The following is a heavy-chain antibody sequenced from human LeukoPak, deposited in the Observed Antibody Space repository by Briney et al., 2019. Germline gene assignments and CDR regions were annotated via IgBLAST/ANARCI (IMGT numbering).Heavy chain of an antibody. V-gene: IGHV4-34*01. CDR3: ASRIVLPAAIASGY. D-gene: IGHD2-2*01. Sequence: KPSETLSLTCAGYDVSFSGYYWSWIRQPPGKGLDWIGEIYHRGSTKHNPSLKSRVTISVDTSKNQSSLKLSSVTAADTAVYYCASRIVLPAAIASGYWGQGTLVTVSS. CDR1: DVSFSGYY. CDR2: IYHRGST. J-gene: IGHJ4*02.